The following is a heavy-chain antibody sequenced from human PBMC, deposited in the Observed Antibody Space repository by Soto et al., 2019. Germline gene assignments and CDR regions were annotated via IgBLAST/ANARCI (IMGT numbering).Heavy chain of an antibody. CDR3: ARSRTVVVPAAKNAFAI. Sequence: SETLSLTCTVSGDSVSSGLYYWGWVRQPPGKGLEWIGYIYYSGSTNYNPSLENRVTMSLATSKNQFSLRLRSVTAADTAVYYCARSRTVVVPAAKNAFAIWGQGTMVTV. V-gene: IGHV4-61*01. D-gene: IGHD2-2*01. CDR2: IYYSGST. J-gene: IGHJ3*02. CDR1: GDSVSSGLYY.